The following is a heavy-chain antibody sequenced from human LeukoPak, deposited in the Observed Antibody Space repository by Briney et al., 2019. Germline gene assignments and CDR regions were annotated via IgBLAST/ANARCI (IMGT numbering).Heavy chain of an antibody. CDR1: GFTFSSYA. Sequence: GGSLRLSCAVSGFTFSSYAMSWVRQAPGKGLEWVSAISGSGDSTYYGDSVKGRFTISRDNSKNTLYLQMNSLRAEDTAVYYCAKTRPLDSSSWSHGDYWGQGTLDTVSS. J-gene: IGHJ4*02. CDR2: ISGSGDST. CDR3: AKTRPLDSSSWSHGDY. V-gene: IGHV3-23*01. D-gene: IGHD6-13*01.